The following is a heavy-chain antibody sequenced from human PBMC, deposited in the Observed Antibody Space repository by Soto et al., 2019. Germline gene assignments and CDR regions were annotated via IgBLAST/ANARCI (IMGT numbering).Heavy chain of an antibody. CDR1: GFTFSSCA. CDR2: IIDSGGST. J-gene: IGHJ3*02. CDR3: ARDPNYQALGHAFDI. Sequence: PGGSLRLSCAASGFTFSSCAMGWVRQAPGKGLEWVSDIIDSGGSTYYADSVKGRFTISRDNSKSTLHLQMNSLRAEDTALYYCARDPNYQALGHAFDIWGQGTMVTVSS. V-gene: IGHV3-23*01. D-gene: IGHD3-16*01.